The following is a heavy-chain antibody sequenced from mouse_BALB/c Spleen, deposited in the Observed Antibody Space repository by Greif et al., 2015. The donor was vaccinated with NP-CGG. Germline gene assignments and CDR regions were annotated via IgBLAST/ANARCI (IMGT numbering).Heavy chain of an antibody. CDR1: GYTFTSYW. J-gene: IGHJ3*01. D-gene: IGHD4-1*01. V-gene: IGHV1-69*02. CDR2: IDPSDSET. Sequence: VQGVESGAELVKPGAPVKLSCKASGYTFTSYWMNWVKQRPGRGLEWIGRIDPSDSETHYNQKFKDKATLTVDKSSSTAYIQLSSLTSEDSAVYYCARELGRGFAYWGQGTLVTVSA. CDR3: ARELGRGFAY.